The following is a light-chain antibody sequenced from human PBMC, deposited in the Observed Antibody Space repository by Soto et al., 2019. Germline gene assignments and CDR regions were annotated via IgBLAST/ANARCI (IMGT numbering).Light chain of an antibody. V-gene: IGLV2-11*01. CDR1: SSDVGGYNY. Sequence: QSALTQPRSVSGSPGQSVTISCTGTSSDVGGYNYVSWYQQHPGKAPKLMIYDVSKRPSGVPDRFSGSKSGNTASLTISGLQAYDEADYYCCSYAGSYYVFGTGTKLTVL. J-gene: IGLJ1*01. CDR3: CSYAGSYYV. CDR2: DVS.